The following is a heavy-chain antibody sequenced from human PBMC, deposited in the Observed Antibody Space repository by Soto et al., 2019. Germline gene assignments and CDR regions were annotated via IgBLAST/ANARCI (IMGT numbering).Heavy chain of an antibody. CDR3: AKDPNGDYVGAFDI. CDR2: ISGSGGRT. CDR1: GFTFRKYA. D-gene: IGHD4-17*01. J-gene: IGHJ3*02. V-gene: IGHV3-23*01. Sequence: EVQLLESGGNLIQPWGSLRLSCAASGFTFRKYAMSWVPQAPGGGPEWVSGISGSGGRTYYADSVKGRFTISRDNSNNALFLQMNSLRAEDTALYYCAKDPNGDYVGAFDIWGRGTMVTVSS.